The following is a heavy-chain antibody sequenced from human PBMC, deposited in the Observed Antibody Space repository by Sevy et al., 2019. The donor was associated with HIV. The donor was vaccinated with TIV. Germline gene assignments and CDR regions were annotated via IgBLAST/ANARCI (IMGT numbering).Heavy chain of an antibody. J-gene: IGHJ3*02. V-gene: IGHV4-59*01. CDR3: AREKGTVTFLSAFDI. CDR2: IYDSGHT. D-gene: IGHD4-17*01. Sequence: SETLSLTCTVSGGSFSTYSWNWIRQSPGKGLEWIGYIYDSGHTNYNPSLKSRVTISVDTSKDQCCLKLNSVTAADTAVYYCAREKGTVTFLSAFDIGGQGTRVTVSS. CDR1: GGSFSTYS.